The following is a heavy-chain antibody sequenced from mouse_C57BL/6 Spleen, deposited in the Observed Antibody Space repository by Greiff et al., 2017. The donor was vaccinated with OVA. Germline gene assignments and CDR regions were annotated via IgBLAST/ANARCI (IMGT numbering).Heavy chain of an antibody. J-gene: IGHJ2*01. CDR1: GYTFTSYD. D-gene: IGHD1-1*01. Sequence: VKLQESGPELVKPGASVKLSCKASGYTFTSYDINWVKQRPGQGLEWIGWIYPRDGSTKYNEKFKGKATLTVDTSSSTAYMELHSLTSEDSAVYFCARAGFITTVVATDYFDYWGQGTTLTVSS. CDR2: IYPRDGST. CDR3: ARAGFITTVVATDYFDY. V-gene: IGHV1-85*01.